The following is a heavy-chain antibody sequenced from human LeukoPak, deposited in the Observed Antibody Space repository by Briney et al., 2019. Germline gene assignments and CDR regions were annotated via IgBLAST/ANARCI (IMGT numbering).Heavy chain of an antibody. CDR1: GFTFSSYW. CDR2: INENGATT. D-gene: IGHD3-10*01. CDR3: AVDLSGREDY. Sequence: GGSLTLSCAASGFTFSSYWMHWVRQTPGKGLVWVSRINENGATTSYADSEKGRFTISRDNARNTLYLQMNNLRAEDTAVYYCAVDLSGREDYWGQGTLVTVSS. V-gene: IGHV3-74*01. J-gene: IGHJ4*02.